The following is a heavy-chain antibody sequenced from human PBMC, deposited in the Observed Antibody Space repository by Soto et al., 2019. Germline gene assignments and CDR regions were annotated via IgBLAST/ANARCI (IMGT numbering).Heavy chain of an antibody. CDR2: IYYSGST. CDR3: ARDRRYYYDSSGYFKHGMDV. D-gene: IGHD3-22*01. Sequence: SETLSLTCTVSGGSISSGDYYWSWIRQPPGKGLEWIGYIYYSGSTYYNPSLKSRVTISVDTSKNQFSLKLSSVTAADTAVYYCARDRRYYYDSSGYFKHGMDVWGQGTTVTVSS. V-gene: IGHV4-30-4*01. J-gene: IGHJ6*02. CDR1: GGSISSGDYY.